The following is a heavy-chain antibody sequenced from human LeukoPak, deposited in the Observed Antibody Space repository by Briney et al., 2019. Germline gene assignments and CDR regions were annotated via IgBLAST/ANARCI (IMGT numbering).Heavy chain of an antibody. Sequence: ASVKVSFKASVGDFSTCGIHWVRQPPGQGFEWMGGIIPVFRTANYAQKWKGRVTITADESSTTAYMELSSLRSEDTAVYYCARLPLGYTYGYWGQGTLVTVSS. CDR1: VGDFSTCG. J-gene: IGHJ4*02. D-gene: IGHD5-12*01. CDR3: ARLPLGYTYGY. CDR2: IIPVFRTA. V-gene: IGHV1-69*13.